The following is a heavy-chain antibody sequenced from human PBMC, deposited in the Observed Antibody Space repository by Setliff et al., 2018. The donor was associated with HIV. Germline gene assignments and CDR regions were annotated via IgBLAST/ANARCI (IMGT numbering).Heavy chain of an antibody. Sequence: SETLSLTCSVSGTSISSGNFYWGWTRQPAGKGLEWIGHIYTDGTIKFNPSLKSRLSISLDTSKNQFYLNLNSVTAADTSIYYCERGGQSSGYGIGYWGQGKLVTVSS. CDR3: ERGGQSSGYGIGY. V-gene: IGHV4-61*09. CDR2: IYTDGTI. D-gene: IGHD5-12*01. J-gene: IGHJ4*02. CDR1: GTSISSGNFY.